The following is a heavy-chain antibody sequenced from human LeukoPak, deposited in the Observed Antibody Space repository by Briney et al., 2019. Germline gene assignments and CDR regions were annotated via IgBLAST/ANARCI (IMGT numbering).Heavy chain of an antibody. CDR1: GGSISNYY. D-gene: IGHD6-6*01. V-gene: IGHV4-59*01. J-gene: IGHJ4*02. CDR3: ARVKSIADNQAIDY. Sequence: ASETLSLTCSVSGGSISNYYWSWLRQPPGKGLEWIGYIYYSGSTDYNPSLKSRVTISVDTSKNQFSLKLSSVTAADTAVYYCARVKSIADNQAIDYWGQGTLVTVSS. CDR2: IYYSGST.